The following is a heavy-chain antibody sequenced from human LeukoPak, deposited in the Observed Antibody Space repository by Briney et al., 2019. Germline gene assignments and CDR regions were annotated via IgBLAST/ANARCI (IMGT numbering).Heavy chain of an antibody. Sequence: SVKVSCKASGSAFSGYTITGVRQAPGQGLEGVGGIITNLGSTNYAQKFQGRVTISADDSTSTAYMQLRSLTSEDTASYYCALAFSGYDRWFPEPPDQWGQGTLVTVSS. CDR3: ALAFSGYDRWFPEPPDQ. CDR2: IITNLGST. D-gene: IGHD5-12*01. J-gene: IGHJ4*02. CDR1: GSAFSGYT. V-gene: IGHV1-69*01.